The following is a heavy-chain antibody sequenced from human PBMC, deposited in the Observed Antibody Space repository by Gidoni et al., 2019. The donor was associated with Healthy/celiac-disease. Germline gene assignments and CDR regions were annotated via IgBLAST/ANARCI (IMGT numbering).Heavy chain of an antibody. CDR2: INHSGST. CDR3: ARGPRITIFGVVIIRGWFDP. J-gene: IGHJ5*02. CDR1: GGSFSGYY. D-gene: IGHD3-3*01. V-gene: IGHV4-34*01. Sequence: QVQLQQWGAGLLKPSETLSLTCAVYGGSFSGYYWSWIRQPPGKGLEWIGKINHSGSTNYNPSLKSRVTISVDTSKNQFSLKLSSVTAADTAVYYCARGPRITIFGVVIIRGWFDPWGQGTLVTVSS.